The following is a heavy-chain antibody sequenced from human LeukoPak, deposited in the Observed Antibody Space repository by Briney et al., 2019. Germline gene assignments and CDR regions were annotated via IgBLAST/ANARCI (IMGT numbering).Heavy chain of an antibody. J-gene: IGHJ4*02. V-gene: IGHV3-20*04. CDR3: ARSSASGWSLVRFDY. D-gene: IGHD6-19*01. Sequence: PGGSLRLSCAASGFTFDDYGMIWVRQAPGKGLEWVSGINWNGDSTGYADSVKGRCTISRDNAKNSLYLQMNSLRAEDTALYYCARSSASGWSLVRFDYWGQGTLVTASS. CDR1: GFTFDDYG. CDR2: INWNGDST.